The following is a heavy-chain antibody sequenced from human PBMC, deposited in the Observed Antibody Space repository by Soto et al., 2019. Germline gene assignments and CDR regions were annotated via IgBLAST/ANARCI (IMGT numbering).Heavy chain of an antibody. CDR2: ISDSGGRT. CDR3: AKDILTGGYSFMDV. J-gene: IGHJ6*03. Sequence: GGSLRLSCAASGFIFSSYAMSWVRQAPGKGLEWVSGISDSGGRTYYADSVKGRFTISRDYSKNTLYLQMNSVRAEDTAVYYCAKDILTGGYSFMDVWGKGTTVTVSS. D-gene: IGHD3-9*01. CDR1: GFIFSSYA. V-gene: IGHV3-23*01.